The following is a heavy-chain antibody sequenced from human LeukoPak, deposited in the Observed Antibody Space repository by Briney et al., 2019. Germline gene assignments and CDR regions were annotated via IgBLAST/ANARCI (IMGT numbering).Heavy chain of an antibody. V-gene: IGHV1-18*04. J-gene: IGHJ4*02. CDR3: ARALYYYGSGAPDY. Sequence: ASVKVSCKASGYTFTSYGISWVRQAPGQGLEWMGWISPYNGNTNYAQKLQGRVTMTTDTSTSTAYMELRSLRSDDTAVYYCARALYYYGSGAPDYWGQGTLVTVSS. CDR1: GYTFTSYG. D-gene: IGHD3-10*01. CDR2: ISPYNGNT.